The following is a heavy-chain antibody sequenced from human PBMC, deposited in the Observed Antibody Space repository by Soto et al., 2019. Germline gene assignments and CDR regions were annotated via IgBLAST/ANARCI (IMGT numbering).Heavy chain of an antibody. J-gene: IGHJ5*02. CDR2: IDPSDSYT. D-gene: IGHD2-15*01. Sequence: GESLKISCNGCGYSFTSYWISWVRQMPWKGLEWMGRIDPSDSYTNYSPSFQGHVTISADKSISTAYLQWSSLKASDTAMYYCARHDIVVVVAATGLNWFDPWGQGTLVTVSS. CDR1: GYSFTSYW. CDR3: ARHDIVVVVAATGLNWFDP. V-gene: IGHV5-10-1*01.